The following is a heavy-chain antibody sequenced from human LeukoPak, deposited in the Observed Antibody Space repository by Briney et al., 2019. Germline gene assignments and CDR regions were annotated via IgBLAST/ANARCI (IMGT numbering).Heavy chain of an antibody. J-gene: IGHJ4*02. CDR1: GFPFSSYS. CDR3: AKGNSYDSSGLPFDY. CDR2: ISSTSNI. D-gene: IGHD3-22*01. V-gene: IGHV3-21*04. Sequence: GGSLRLSCAASGFPFSSYSMNWVRQAPGKGLEWVSSISSTSNIYYADSVKGRFTISRDNAKNTLYLQMNSLRAEDTALYYCAKGNSYDSSGLPFDYWGQGTLVTVSS.